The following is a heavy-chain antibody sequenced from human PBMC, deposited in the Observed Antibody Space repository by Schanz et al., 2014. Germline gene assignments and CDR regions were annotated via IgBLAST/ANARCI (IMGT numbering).Heavy chain of an antibody. CDR2: IGGSDGNT. CDR1: GYMFDTYG. V-gene: IGHV1-18*04. Sequence: QVRLVQSGAEAREPGASVKVSCKATGYMFDTYGFAWVRQAPGQGLEWMGWIGGSDGNTNYAQKLQGRVTMTTDTSTSTAYMELRSLRSDDTAVYYCARDNLVSSSWYNYYGMDVWGQGTTVTVSS. CDR3: ARDNLVSSSWYNYYGMDV. J-gene: IGHJ6*02. D-gene: IGHD6-13*01.